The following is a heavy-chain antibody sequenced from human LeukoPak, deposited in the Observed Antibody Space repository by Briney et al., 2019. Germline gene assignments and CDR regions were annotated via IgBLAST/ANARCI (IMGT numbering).Heavy chain of an antibody. J-gene: IGHJ4*02. V-gene: IGHV1-18*01. D-gene: IGHD3-3*01. CDR3: ARGGSYYDFWSGYSTEYFDY. CDR2: ISAYNGNP. CDR1: GYTFTSYG. Sequence: ASVKVSCKASGYTFTSYGISWVRQAPGQGLEWMGWISAYNGNPNYAQKLQIKLTMTTYPSPTTAYMELRSLRSDDTAVYYCARGGSYYDFWSGYSTEYFDYWGQGTLVTVSS.